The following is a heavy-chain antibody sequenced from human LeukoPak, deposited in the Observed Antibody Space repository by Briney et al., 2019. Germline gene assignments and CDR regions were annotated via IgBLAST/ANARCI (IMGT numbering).Heavy chain of an antibody. CDR3: ARVMRGGGSSWPFDY. V-gene: IGHV1-2*02. CDR2: INPNSGGT. D-gene: IGHD6-13*01. CDR1: GYTFTGYY. Sequence: ASVKVSCKASGYTFTGYYMHWVRQAPGQGLEWMGWINPNSGGTNYAQKFQGRVTMTRDTSISTAYMELSRLRSDDTAVYYCARVMRGGGSSWPFDYWGQGTLVTVSS. J-gene: IGHJ4*02.